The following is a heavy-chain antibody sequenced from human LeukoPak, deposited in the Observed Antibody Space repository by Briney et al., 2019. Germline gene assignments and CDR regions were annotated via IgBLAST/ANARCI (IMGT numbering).Heavy chain of an antibody. CDR2: IFYSGST. J-gene: IGHJ6*04. Sequence: PSETLSLTCTVSGSSISTSNYYWGWIRQPPGKGLEWIGNIFYSGSTYYSPSRKSRFTITLDTSRNQFSLKLNSVTAADTAVYYCARRSGYDPLDVWGKGTTVTISS. CDR1: GSSISTSNYY. D-gene: IGHD5-12*01. CDR3: ARRSGYDPLDV. V-gene: IGHV4-39*07.